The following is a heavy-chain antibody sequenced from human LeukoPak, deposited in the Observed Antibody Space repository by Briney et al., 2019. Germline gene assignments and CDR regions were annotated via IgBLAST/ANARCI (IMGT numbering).Heavy chain of an antibody. CDR3: TTDYYDYVWGSYRPDY. Sequence: GGSLRLSCAASGFSFSNYAMSWVRQAPGKGLEWVSDISGSGGSTYYADSVKGRFTISRDNSKNTLYLQMNSMRAEDTAVYYCTTDYYDYVWGSYRPDYWGQGTLVTVSS. J-gene: IGHJ4*02. CDR1: GFSFSNYA. V-gene: IGHV3-23*01. CDR2: ISGSGGST. D-gene: IGHD3-16*02.